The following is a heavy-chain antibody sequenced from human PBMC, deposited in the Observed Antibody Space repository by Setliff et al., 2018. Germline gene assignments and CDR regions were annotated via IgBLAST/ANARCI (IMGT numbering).Heavy chain of an antibody. CDR3: ANHNPARWAVYTTPIDS. CDR1: GFTFTSYA. J-gene: IGHJ4*02. D-gene: IGHD6-19*01. V-gene: IGHV3-23*01. CDR2: ISGSGGST. Sequence: PGGSLRLSCAASGFTFTSYAMNWVRQAPGKGLEWVSAISGSGGSTDYADSVRGRFTISRDNSKNTLYLQMNNLRDEDTAVYYCANHNPARWAVYTTPIDSWGQGTLVTVSS.